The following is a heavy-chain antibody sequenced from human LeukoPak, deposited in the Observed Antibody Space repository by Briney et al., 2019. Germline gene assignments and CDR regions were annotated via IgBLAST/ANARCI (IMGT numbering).Heavy chain of an antibody. CDR2: ISWNSGSI. J-gene: IGHJ1*01. CDR1: GGSISSYY. V-gene: IGHV3-9*01. D-gene: IGHD6-13*01. Sequence: LSLTCTVSGGSISSYYWSWVRQAPGKGLEWVSGISWNSGSIGYADSVKGRFTISRDNAKNSLYLQMNSLRAEDTALYYCAKDMRRYSSSSVGQHWGQGTLVTVSS. CDR3: AKDMRRYSSSSVGQH.